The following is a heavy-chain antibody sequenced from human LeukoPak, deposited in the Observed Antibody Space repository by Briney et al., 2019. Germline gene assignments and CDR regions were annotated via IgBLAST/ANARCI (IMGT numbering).Heavy chain of an antibody. Sequence: ASVKVSCKVSGYTLTELSMHWVRQAPGQGLEWMGRIIPIFGTANYAQKFQGRVTITTDESTSTAYMELSSLRSEDTAVYYCARGTIFGVVPYYYYMDVWGKGTTVTVSS. J-gene: IGHJ6*03. CDR1: GYTLTELS. CDR3: ARGTIFGVVPYYYYMDV. CDR2: IIPIFGTA. D-gene: IGHD3-3*01. V-gene: IGHV1-69*05.